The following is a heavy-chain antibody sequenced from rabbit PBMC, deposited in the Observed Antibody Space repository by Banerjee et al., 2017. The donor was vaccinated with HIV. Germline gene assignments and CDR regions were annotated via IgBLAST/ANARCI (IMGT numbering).Heavy chain of an antibody. CDR2: IYTGRSGDT. J-gene: IGHJ4*01. Sequence: QSLEESGGDLVKPGASLTLTRTASGFTLSSYWICWVRQAPGKGLEWIACIYTGRSGDTYYASWAKGRFTISKTSSTTVTLQMTSLTAADTATYFCAGANYVADGYNLWGPGTLVTVS. CDR1: GFTLSSYW. V-gene: IGHV1S40*01. CDR3: AGANYVADGYNL. D-gene: IGHD6-1*01.